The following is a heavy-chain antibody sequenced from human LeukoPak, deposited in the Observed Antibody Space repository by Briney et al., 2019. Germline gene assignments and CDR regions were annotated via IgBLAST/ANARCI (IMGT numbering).Heavy chain of an antibody. J-gene: IGHJ4*02. CDR3: ARHYYDYGGFDY. CDR2: IYYSGST. CDR1: GGSISSSSYY. D-gene: IGHD3-22*01. Sequence: SETLSLTCTVSGGSISSSSYYWGWIRQPPGKGLEWIGSIYYSGSTYYNPSLKGRVTISVDTSKNQFSLKLSSVTAADTAVYYCARHYYDYGGFDYWGQGTLVTVSS. V-gene: IGHV4-39*01.